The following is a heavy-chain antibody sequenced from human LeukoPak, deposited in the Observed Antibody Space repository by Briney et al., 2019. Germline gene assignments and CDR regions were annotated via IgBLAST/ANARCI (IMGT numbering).Heavy chain of an antibody. V-gene: IGHV3-48*03. CDR3: ARDSSAPY. J-gene: IGHJ4*02. Sequence: AGGSLRLSCEASGFTFSSYEMNWVRQAPGKGLEWVSYISSSSSTIYYADSVKGRFTISRDNAKNSLYLQMNSLRAEDTAVYYCARDSSAPYWGQGTLVTVSS. CDR1: GFTFSSYE. D-gene: IGHD3-22*01. CDR2: ISSSSSTI.